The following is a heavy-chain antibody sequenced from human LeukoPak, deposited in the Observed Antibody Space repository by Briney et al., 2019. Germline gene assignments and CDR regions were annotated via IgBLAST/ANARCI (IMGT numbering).Heavy chain of an antibody. CDR2: MNQDGSAK. Sequence: PGGSLRLSCAASGFTFNDSWMSWVRQAPGKGLEWVANMNQDGSAKDYVDSVKGRFTISRDNARNSLYLQMSSLRAEDTAVYYCATYTHWVAGDVWGQGTTVTVSS. D-gene: IGHD3-16*01. V-gene: IGHV3-7*01. J-gene: IGHJ6*02. CDR1: GFTFNDSW. CDR3: ATYTHWVAGDV.